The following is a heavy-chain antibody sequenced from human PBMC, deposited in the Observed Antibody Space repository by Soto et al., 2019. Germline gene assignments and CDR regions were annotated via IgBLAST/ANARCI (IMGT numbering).Heavy chain of an antibody. V-gene: IGHV4-39*01. Sequence: SETLSLTCTVSGGSISSSSYYWGWIRQPPGKGLEWIGSIYYSGSTYYNPSLKSRVTISVDTSKNQFSLKLSSVTAADTAVYYCARTIYDDYRVGFYWGQGTLVTVPQ. CDR3: ARTIYDDYRVGFY. D-gene: IGHD4-4*01. CDR1: GGSISSSSYY. CDR2: IYYSGST. J-gene: IGHJ4*02.